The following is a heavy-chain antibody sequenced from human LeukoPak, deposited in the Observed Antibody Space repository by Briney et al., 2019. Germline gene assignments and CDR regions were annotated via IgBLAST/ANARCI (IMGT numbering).Heavy chain of an antibody. CDR1: GFTFSNAW. V-gene: IGHV3-15*01. CDR3: TTDSDLLLWFGELSSNDY. D-gene: IGHD3-10*01. CDR2: IKSKTDGGTT. Sequence: GGSLRLSCAASGFTFSNAWMSWVRQAPGKGLKWVGRIKSKTDGGTTDYAAPVKGRFTISRDDSKNTLYLQMNSLKTEDTAVYYCTTDSDLLLWFGELSSNDYWGQGTPVTVSS. J-gene: IGHJ4*02.